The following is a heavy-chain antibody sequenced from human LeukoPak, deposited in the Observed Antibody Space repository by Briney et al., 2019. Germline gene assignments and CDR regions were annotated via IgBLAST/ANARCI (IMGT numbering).Heavy chain of an antibody. CDR3: VKDRKPDSRYNFDY. J-gene: IGHJ4*02. CDR1: GFTFSTYA. D-gene: IGHD5-12*01. CDR2: ITGDTATI. V-gene: IGHV3-23*01. Sequence: GGSLRLSCAASGFTFSTYAMNWVRQAPGKGLEWVSVITGDTATIYYADSVRGRFTISRDNSKNVLYLQMNSLRAEDTATYYCVKDRKPDSRYNFDYWGQGTLVTVSS.